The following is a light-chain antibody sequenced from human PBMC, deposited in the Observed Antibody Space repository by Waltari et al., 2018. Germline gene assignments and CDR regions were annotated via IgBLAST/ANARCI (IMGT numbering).Light chain of an antibody. CDR3: QAWDSSSVV. J-gene: IGLJ2*01. CDR2: RDY. Sequence: SYDLTQPPSMSVSPGQTASITCSGDKLGDKYACWYQQRPGHSPVLVIYRDYKRPAGIPERFSGSNSGNTATLTISGTQAMDEADYYCQAWDSSSVVFGGGTKLTVV. CDR1: KLGDKY. V-gene: IGLV3-1*01.